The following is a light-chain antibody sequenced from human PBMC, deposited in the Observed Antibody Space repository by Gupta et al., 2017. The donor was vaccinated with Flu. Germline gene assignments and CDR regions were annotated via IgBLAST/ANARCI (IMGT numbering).Light chain of an antibody. Sequence: EIVLTQSPATLSLSPGERATLSCRASQSVRSYLAWYQQKPGQAPRLLIYDASNRDTGIPARFSGSGSGTDLTLTTSSREQEDFAGYYCQQRSNWPPLTFGGGTKVEIK. V-gene: IGKV3-11*01. CDR3: QQRSNWPPLT. CDR2: DAS. J-gene: IGKJ4*01. CDR1: QSVRSY.